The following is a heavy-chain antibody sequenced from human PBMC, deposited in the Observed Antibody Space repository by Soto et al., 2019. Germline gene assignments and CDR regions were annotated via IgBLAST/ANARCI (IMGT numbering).Heavy chain of an antibody. CDR2: IYYSGST. D-gene: IGHD2-21*02. J-gene: IGHJ6*02. Sequence: SETLSLTCTVTGGSISSYYWSWIRQPPGKGLEWIGYIYYSGSTNYNPSLKSRVTISVDTSKNQFSLKLSSVTAADTAVYYCARDLWGYCGTDCYPLDVWGQGTTVTVS. CDR3: ARDLWGYCGTDCYPLDV. V-gene: IGHV4-59*01. CDR1: GGSISSYY.